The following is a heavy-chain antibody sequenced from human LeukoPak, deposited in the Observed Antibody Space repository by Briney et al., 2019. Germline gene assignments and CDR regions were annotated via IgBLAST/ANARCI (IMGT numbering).Heavy chain of an antibody. J-gene: IGHJ3*02. CDR2: ISAYNGNT. V-gene: IGHV1-18*01. CDR1: GYTFTSYG. CDR3: ARDHHQTTPYDILTGRLGGAFDI. Sequence: ASVKVSCKASGYTFTSYGISWVRQAPGQGLEWMGWISAYNGNTNYAQKLQGRVTMTTDTSTSTAYMELRSLRSEDTAVYYCARDHHQTTPYDILTGRLGGAFDIWGQGTMVTVSS. D-gene: IGHD3-9*01.